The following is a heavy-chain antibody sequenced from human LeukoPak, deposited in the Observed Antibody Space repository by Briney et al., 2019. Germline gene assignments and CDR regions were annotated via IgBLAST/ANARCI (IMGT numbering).Heavy chain of an antibody. CDR3: AKAVIVGATYTFDY. D-gene: IGHD1-26*01. V-gene: IGHV3-9*01. CDR1: GFTFDDYA. J-gene: IGHJ4*02. CDR2: ISWNSGSI. Sequence: GGSLRLSCAASGFTFDDYAMHWVRQAPGKGLEWVSGISWNSGSIGYADPVKGRFTISRDNAKNSLYLQMNSLRAEDTALYYFAKAVIVGATYTFDYWGQGTLVTVSS.